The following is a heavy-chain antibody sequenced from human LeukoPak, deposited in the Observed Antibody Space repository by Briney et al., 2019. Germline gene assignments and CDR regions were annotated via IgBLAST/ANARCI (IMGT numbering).Heavy chain of an antibody. CDR2: ISSSSSYI. Sequence: GGSLRLSCAASGFTFSSYSMDWVRQAPGKGPEWVSSISSSSSYIYYADSVKGRFTISRDNAKNSLYLQMNSLRAEDTAVYYCVRQSRWAYSFDYWGQGALVTVSS. CDR3: VRQSRWAYSFDY. CDR1: GFTFSSYS. V-gene: IGHV3-21*04. J-gene: IGHJ4*02. D-gene: IGHD2-21*01.